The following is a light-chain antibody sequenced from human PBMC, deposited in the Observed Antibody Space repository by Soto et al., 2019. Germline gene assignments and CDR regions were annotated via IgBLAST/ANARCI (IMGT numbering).Light chain of an antibody. V-gene: IGLV1-44*01. J-gene: IGLJ1*01. CDR3: AAWDDSLNGLV. Sequence: QSVLTQPPLASGTPGQRVTISCSGSSSNIGRNTVDWYQHLPGTAPKLLIYSNDQRPSGVPDRFSGSKSGTSASLAISGLQSEDEADYYCAAWDDSLNGLVFGTGTKVTVL. CDR1: SSNIGRNT. CDR2: SND.